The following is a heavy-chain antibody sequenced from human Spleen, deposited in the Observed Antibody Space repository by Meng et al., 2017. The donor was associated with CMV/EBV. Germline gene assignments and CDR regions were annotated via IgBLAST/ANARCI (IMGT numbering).Heavy chain of an antibody. Sequence: ASVKVSCKTSGYTFTNYFIYWVRQAPGQGLEWMGIINPGGGSTNYAQKFQGRITLTRDTSTSTVYMELSSLTSEDTDVYYCMRGKIVAAPPSLGWFDPWGQGTLVTVSS. V-gene: IGHV1-46*01. CDR1: GYTFTNYF. CDR3: MRGKIVAAPPSLGWFDP. J-gene: IGHJ5*02. D-gene: IGHD2-21*01. CDR2: INPGGGST.